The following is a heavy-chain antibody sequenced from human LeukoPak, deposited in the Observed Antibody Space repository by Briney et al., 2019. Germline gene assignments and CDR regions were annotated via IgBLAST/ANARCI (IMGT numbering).Heavy chain of an antibody. CDR1: GFAFSSYW. V-gene: IGHV3-7*01. Sequence: PGGSLRLSCAASGFAFSSYWMNWGRQAPGKGVECVANIKQEASEKNYVDFVKGRFTISRDNAKNSLDLQLNRLRAEDTAMYYCARARGDGYQWYFDLWGRGPLVTVS. J-gene: IGHJ2*01. CDR2: IKQEASEK. CDR3: ARARGDGYQWYFDL. D-gene: IGHD2-21*02.